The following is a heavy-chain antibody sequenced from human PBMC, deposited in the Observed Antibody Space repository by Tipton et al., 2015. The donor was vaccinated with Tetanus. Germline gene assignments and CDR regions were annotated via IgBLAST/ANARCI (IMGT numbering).Heavy chain of an antibody. CDR2: IWYDGTTT. CDR3: ARENSLTTSS. D-gene: IGHD1-14*01. CDR1: GFRFSTYW. V-gene: IGHV3-33*01. J-gene: IGHJ5*02. Sequence: QVQLVQSGAEAKKPGESLKISCKGSGFRFSTYWIGWVRQAPGKGLEWVAVIWYDGTTTHYADSVKGRFTISRDNSKKNLYLQMNSLRAEDTAVYYCARENSLTTSSWGQGTLVTVSS.